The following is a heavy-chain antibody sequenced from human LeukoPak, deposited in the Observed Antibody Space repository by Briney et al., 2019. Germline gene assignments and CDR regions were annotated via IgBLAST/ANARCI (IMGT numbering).Heavy chain of an antibody. J-gene: IGHJ4*02. Sequence: SETLSLTCTVSGGSISSHYWSWIRQPPGKGLEWIGYILYSGSTNYNPSLKSRVTISVDTSKNQFSLKLSSVTAADTAVYYSARDRATFDYWGQGTLVTVSS. CDR2: ILYSGST. V-gene: IGHV4-59*11. CDR1: GGSISSHY. CDR3: ARDRATFDY.